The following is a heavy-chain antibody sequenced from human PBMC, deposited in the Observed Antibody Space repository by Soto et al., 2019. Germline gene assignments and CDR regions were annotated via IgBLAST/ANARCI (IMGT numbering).Heavy chain of an antibody. V-gene: IGHV3-30-3*01. J-gene: IGHJ4*02. CDR1: GFTFSSYA. CDR2: ISYDGSNK. Sequence: QVQLVESGGGVVQPGRSLRLSCAASGFTFSSYAMHWVRQAPGKGLEWVAVISYDGSNKYYADSVKGRFTISRDNSKNTLYLQMNSLRAEDTAVYYCARGKGAVAGNTDFDYWGQGTLVTVSS. CDR3: ARGKGAVAGNTDFDY. D-gene: IGHD6-19*01.